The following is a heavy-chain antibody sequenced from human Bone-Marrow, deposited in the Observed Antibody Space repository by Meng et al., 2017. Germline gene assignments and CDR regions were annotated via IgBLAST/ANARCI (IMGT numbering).Heavy chain of an antibody. CDR2: IYYSGST. J-gene: IGHJ5*02. Sequence: LQHHGPGLGKSSQALSLTRACAGGSISSGGYYWSWTRQHPGKGLEWIGYIYYSGSTSYNPSLKSLVTISVDTSKNQFSLKLSSVTAADTAVYYCARANVNYGVVDPWGQGTLVTVSS. V-gene: IGHV4-31*01. CDR1: GGSISSGGYY. D-gene: IGHD3-10*01. CDR3: ARANVNYGVVDP.